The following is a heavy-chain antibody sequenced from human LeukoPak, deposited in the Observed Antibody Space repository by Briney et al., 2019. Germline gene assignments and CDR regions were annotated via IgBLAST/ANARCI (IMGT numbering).Heavy chain of an antibody. J-gene: IGHJ4*02. V-gene: IGHV3-23*01. CDR1: GFTFSSSA. CDR3: AKGTYGAFDY. CDR2: INHSGGNT. Sequence: GGSLRLSCAASGFTFSSSAMTWVRQAPGKGLEWVSEINHSGGNTYYADSVKGRFTISRDNSKNTLYLQMNSLRAEDTAVYYCAKGTYGAFDYWGQGSLVTVSS. D-gene: IGHD4/OR15-4a*01.